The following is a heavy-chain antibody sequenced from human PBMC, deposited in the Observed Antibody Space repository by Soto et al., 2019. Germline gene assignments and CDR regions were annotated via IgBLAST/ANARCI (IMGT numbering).Heavy chain of an antibody. CDR2: ISGSGGST. CDR1: GFTFSSYA. J-gene: IGHJ4*02. V-gene: IGHV3-23*01. CDR3: AKVSRYYYDSSGYYYFDY. Sequence: PEVSLRLSCAASGFTFSSYAMSWVRQAPGKGLEWVSAISGSGGSTYYADSVKGRFTISRDNSKNTLYLQMNSLRAEDTAVYYCAKVSRYYYDSSGYYYFDYWGQGTLVTVSS. D-gene: IGHD3-22*01.